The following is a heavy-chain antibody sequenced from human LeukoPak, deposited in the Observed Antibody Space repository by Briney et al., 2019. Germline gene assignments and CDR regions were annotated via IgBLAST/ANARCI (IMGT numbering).Heavy chain of an antibody. CDR2: ISGYNGNT. Sequence: ASVKVSCKASGYTFTTSGVSWVRQAPGQGLEWLGWISGYNGNTTYSQKFQGRVTMTTDASTSTAYMELRSLKADDTAIYYCARDSGFGFCSSVSCYRPRFDFWSQGTLVTVSS. D-gene: IGHD2-2*02. CDR1: GYTFTTSG. J-gene: IGHJ4*02. V-gene: IGHV1-18*01. CDR3: ARDSGFGFCSSVSCYRPRFDF.